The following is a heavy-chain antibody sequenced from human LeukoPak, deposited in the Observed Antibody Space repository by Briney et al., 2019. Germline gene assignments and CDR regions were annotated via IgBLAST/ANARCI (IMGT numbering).Heavy chain of an antibody. Sequence: SETLSLTCAVYGGSFSGYYWSWIRQPPGKGLEWIGEINHSGSTNYNPSLKSRVTISVDTSKYQFSLKLSSVTAADTAVYYCARLPRPSYSSSWYGRDYWGQGTLVTVSS. CDR1: GGSFSGYY. J-gene: IGHJ4*02. CDR3: ARLPRPSYSSSWYGRDY. D-gene: IGHD6-13*01. CDR2: INHSGST. V-gene: IGHV4-34*01.